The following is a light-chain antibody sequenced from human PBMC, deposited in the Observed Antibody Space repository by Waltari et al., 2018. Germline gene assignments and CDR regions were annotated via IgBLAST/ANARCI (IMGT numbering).Light chain of an antibody. V-gene: IGKV1-5*01. CDR3: QRYNSYSNT. CDR2: GGS. Sequence: DIQMTQSPSTLSASVGDRVTITCRASQNINTYLAWYQPKPGKAPKLLIYGGSTLESGVPLRFSGSGSGKEFPLTISSLQPDDFATYYCQRYNSYSNTFGQGTKLEIK. J-gene: IGKJ2*01. CDR1: QNINTY.